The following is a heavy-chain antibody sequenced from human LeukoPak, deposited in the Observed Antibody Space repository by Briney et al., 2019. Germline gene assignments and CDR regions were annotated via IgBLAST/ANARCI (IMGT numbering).Heavy chain of an antibody. Sequence: SETLSLTCTVSGGSISSSSYYWGWIRQPPGKGLEWIGYIYYSGITYYNPSLKSRVTISVDTSKNQFSLKLSSVTAADTAVYYCARDTGITGTTGAFDIWGQGTMVTVSS. CDR1: GGSISSSSYY. J-gene: IGHJ3*02. D-gene: IGHD1-20*01. CDR3: ARDTGITGTTGAFDI. V-gene: IGHV4-39*07. CDR2: IYYSGIT.